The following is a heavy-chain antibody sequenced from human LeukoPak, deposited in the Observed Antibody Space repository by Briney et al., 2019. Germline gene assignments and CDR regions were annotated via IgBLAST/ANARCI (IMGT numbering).Heavy chain of an antibody. J-gene: IGHJ4*02. V-gene: IGHV3-23*01. Sequence: PRGSLRLSCAASGFTFSSYAMSWVRQAPGKGLEWVSVIRGSGVGTYYADSVKGRFTISRDNSKNTLYLQLNSLRAEDTAVYYCAKCGPDSVWHFDYWGQGTLVTVSS. CDR2: IRGSGVGT. CDR1: GFTFSSYA. CDR3: AKCGPDSVWHFDY. D-gene: IGHD6-19*01.